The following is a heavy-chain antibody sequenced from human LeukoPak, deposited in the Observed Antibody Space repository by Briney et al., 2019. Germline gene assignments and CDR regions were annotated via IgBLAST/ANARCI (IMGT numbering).Heavy chain of an antibody. D-gene: IGHD5-18*01. CDR2: INPNSGDI. V-gene: IGHV1-2*02. CDR3: ARDRSRGYTYAYDY. J-gene: IGHJ4*02. CDR1: GYTFTDYY. Sequence: ASVTVSCKASGYTFTDYYMQWVRQAPGQGLEWMGWINPNSGDIYYAQKFQGRVTMTRDTSISTAYMELSRLTSDDTALYYCARDRSRGYTYAYDYWGQGTLVTVSS.